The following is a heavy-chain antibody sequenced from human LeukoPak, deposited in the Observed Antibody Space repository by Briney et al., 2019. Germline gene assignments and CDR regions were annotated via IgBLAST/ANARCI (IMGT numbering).Heavy chain of an antibody. V-gene: IGHV3-23*01. CDR3: ARDRAAFDS. J-gene: IGHJ4*02. CDR1: GITLSNYG. Sequence: GGSLRLSCAVSGITLSNYGMSWVRQAPGKGLQWVSGITGRGGNTYYADSVEGRFTISRDNSKNTLSLQMDSLRAEDTAIYYCARDRAAFDSWGQGTLVTVSS. CDR2: ITGRGGNT. D-gene: IGHD6-25*01.